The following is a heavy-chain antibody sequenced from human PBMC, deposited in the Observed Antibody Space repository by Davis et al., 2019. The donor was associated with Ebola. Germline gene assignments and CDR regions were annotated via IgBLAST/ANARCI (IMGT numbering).Heavy chain of an antibody. J-gene: IGHJ6*02. CDR2: IYSGGST. D-gene: IGHD3-9*01. Sequence: GESLKISCAASGFTVSSNYMSWVRQAPGKGLEWVSVIYSGGSTYYADSVKGRFTISRDNSKNTLYLQMNSLRAEDTAVYYCAKDLVTLRYLAGGMDVWGQGTTVTVSS. V-gene: IGHV3-66*01. CDR3: AKDLVTLRYLAGGMDV. CDR1: GFTVSSNY.